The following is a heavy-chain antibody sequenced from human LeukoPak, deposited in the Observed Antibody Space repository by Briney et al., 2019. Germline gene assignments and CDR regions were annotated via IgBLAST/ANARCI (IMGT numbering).Heavy chain of an antibody. CDR1: GGTFSSYA. D-gene: IGHD4-23*01. V-gene: IGHV1-69*05. Sequence: ASVKVSCKASGGTFSSYAISWVRQAPGQGLEWMGGIIPIFGTANYAQKFQGRVTITTDESTSTAYMELSSLRSEGTAVYYCARDYGGNSGAFYYYYYMDVWGKGTTVTVSS. J-gene: IGHJ6*03. CDR3: ARDYGGNSGAFYYYYYMDV. CDR2: IIPIFGTA.